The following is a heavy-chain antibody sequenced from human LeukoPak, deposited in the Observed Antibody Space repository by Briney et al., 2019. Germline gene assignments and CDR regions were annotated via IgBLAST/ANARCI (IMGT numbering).Heavy chain of an antibody. CDR3: ARGLSGSTY. CDR1: GFTFSNYW. J-gene: IGHJ4*02. Sequence: GGSLRLSCAASGFTFSNYWMTWVRQAPGKGLEWVANIKLDGSETYYVDSVKGRFTISRDNTQNSLYLQMNSLRAEDTAVYYCARGLSGSTYWGQGTLVTVSS. D-gene: IGHD2/OR15-2a*01. CDR2: IKLDGSET. V-gene: IGHV3-7*03.